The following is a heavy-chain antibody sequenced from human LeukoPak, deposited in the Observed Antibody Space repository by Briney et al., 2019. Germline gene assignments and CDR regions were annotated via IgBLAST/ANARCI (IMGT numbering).Heavy chain of an antibody. D-gene: IGHD3-3*01. J-gene: IGHJ2*01. CDR1: GFTFSSYT. V-gene: IGHV3-23*01. CDR3: VLKAGTIFRDWYFDL. CDR2: ISGSGGST. Sequence: GGSLRLSCAASGFTFSSYTINWVRQAPGKGLEWVSAISGSGGSTYYADSVKGRFTISRDNSKNTLYLQMNSLRAEDTAVYYCVLKAGTIFRDWYFDLWGRGTLVTVSS.